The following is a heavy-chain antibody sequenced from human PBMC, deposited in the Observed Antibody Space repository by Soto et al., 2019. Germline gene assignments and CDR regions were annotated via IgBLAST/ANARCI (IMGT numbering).Heavy chain of an antibody. CDR1: GYTFTSYY. D-gene: IGHD2-2*01. Sequence: ASVKVSCKASGYTFTSYYMHWVRQAPGQGLEWMGIINPSGGSTSYAQKFQGRVTMTRDTSTSTVYMELSSLRSEDTAVYYCARGKDIVVVPAAINYYYYGMDVWGQGTTVTVS. CDR2: INPSGGST. J-gene: IGHJ6*02. V-gene: IGHV1-46*01. CDR3: ARGKDIVVVPAAINYYYYGMDV.